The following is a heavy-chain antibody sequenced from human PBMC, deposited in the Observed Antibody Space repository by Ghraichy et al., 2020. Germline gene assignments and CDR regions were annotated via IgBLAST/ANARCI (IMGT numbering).Heavy chain of an antibody. CDR2: IWYDGSNK. V-gene: IGHV3-33*01. CDR1: GFTFSSYG. D-gene: IGHD4-17*01. J-gene: IGHJ6*02. Sequence: GGSLRLSCAASGFTFSSYGMHWVRQAPGKGLEWVAVIWYDGSNKYYADSVKGRFTISRDNSKNTLYLQMNSLRAEDTAVYYCARAYGDYVGYYYYGMDVWGQGTTVTVSS. CDR3: ARAYGDYVGYYYYGMDV.